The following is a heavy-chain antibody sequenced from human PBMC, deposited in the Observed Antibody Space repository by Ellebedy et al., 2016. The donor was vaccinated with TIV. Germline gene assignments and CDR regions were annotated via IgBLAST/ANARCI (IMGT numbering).Heavy chain of an antibody. Sequence: ASVKVSCKASGYSFTSYYMHWARQAPGQGLEWMGIINPSGGSTTYAQKFQGRVTMTRDRSTNTFYMELSSLRSEDTAVYYCARASNPEGDYWGQGTLVTVSS. V-gene: IGHV1-46*01. J-gene: IGHJ4*02. CDR1: GYSFTSYY. CDR2: INPSGGST. CDR3: ARASNPEGDY.